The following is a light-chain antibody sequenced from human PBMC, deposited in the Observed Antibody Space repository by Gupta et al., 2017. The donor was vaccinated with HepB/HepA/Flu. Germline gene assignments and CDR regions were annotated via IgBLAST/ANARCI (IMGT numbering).Light chain of an antibody. J-gene: IGLJ3*02. V-gene: IGLV1-44*01. Sequence: QSVLTQPPSASWTPGQRVTISCSGRGSNIGSNTVNWYQQLPGTAPKLLIYSDNERPSGVPDRLSGSKSGTSASLAITGLQAEDEADYYCGAWDDSRNGWVFGGGTKLTVL. CDR2: SDN. CDR1: GSNIGSNT. CDR3: GAWDDSRNGWV.